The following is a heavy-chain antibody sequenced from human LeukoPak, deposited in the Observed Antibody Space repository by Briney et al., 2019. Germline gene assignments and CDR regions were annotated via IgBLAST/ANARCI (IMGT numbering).Heavy chain of an antibody. D-gene: IGHD1-26*01. J-gene: IGHJ6*02. CDR1: GGSISSYY. Sequence: PSETLSLTCTVSGGSISSYYWSWIRQPPGKGLEWIGYIYYSGRTNYNPSLKSRVTISVDTSRNQFSLKLSSVTAADTAVYYCARQRSRSPGAYYYYYYGMDVWGQGTTVTVSS. CDR3: ARQRSRSPGAYYYYYYGMDV. CDR2: IYYSGRT. V-gene: IGHV4-59*08.